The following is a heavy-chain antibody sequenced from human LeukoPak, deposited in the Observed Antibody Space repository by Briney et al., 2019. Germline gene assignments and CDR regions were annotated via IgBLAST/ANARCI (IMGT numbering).Heavy chain of an antibody. CDR1: GFTFSSYA. CDR2: ISGSGGST. V-gene: IGHV3-23*01. D-gene: IGHD3-22*01. Sequence: GGSLRLSCAASGFTFSSYAMSWVRQAPGKGLEWVSAISGSGGSTYYADSVKGRFTISRDNSKNTLYLQMNSLRAEDTAVYYCAKDLEYYYDSSGNAFDIWGQGTMVTVSS. CDR3: AKDLEYYYDSSGNAFDI. J-gene: IGHJ3*02.